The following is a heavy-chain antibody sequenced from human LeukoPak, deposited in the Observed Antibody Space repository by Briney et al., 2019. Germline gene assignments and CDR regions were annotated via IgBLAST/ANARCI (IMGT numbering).Heavy chain of an antibody. D-gene: IGHD1-7*01. J-gene: IGHJ4*02. CDR1: GFTFSGSA. V-gene: IGHV3-73*01. Sequence: PGGSLKLSCAASGFTFSGSAMHWVRQASGQGLEWVGRIRSKANSYATAYAASVKGRFTISRDDSKNTAFLQMNSLKSEDTAVYYCAKDLRNYGKNFDYWGQGTLVTVSS. CDR2: IRSKANSYAT. CDR3: AKDLRNYGKNFDY.